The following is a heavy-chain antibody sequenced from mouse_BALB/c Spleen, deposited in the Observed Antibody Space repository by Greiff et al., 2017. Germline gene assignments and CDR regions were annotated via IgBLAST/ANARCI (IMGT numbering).Heavy chain of an antibody. D-gene: IGHD1-2*01. V-gene: IGHV5-12-1*01. CDR1: GFAFSSYD. J-gene: IGHJ4*01. Sequence: EVKVVESGGGLVKPGGSLKLSCAASGFAFSSYDMSWVRQTPEKRLEWVAYISSGSGSTYYPDTVKGRFTISRDNAKNTLYLQMSSLKSEDTAMYYCARHGRLLRLRDAMDYWGQGTSVTVSS. CDR3: ARHGRLLRLRDAMDY. CDR2: ISSGSGST.